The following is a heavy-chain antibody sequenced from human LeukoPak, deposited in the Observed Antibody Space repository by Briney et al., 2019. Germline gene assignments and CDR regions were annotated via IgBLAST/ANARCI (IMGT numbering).Heavy chain of an antibody. D-gene: IGHD5-24*01. V-gene: IGHV4-59*01. CDR1: GGSISSYY. CDR2: IYYSGST. J-gene: IGHJ3*02. CDR3: ARDGYNFGAFDI. Sequence: SETLSLTCTVSGGSISSYYWSWIRQPPGKGLEWIGYIYYSGSTNYNPSLKSRVTISVDTSKNQFSLKLSSVTAADTAAYYCARDGYNFGAFDIWGQGTMVTVSS.